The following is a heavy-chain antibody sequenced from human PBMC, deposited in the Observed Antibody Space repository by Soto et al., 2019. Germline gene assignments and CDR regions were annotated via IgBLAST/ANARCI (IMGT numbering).Heavy chain of an antibody. CDR2: IYYSGST. CDR1: GGSVSSGSYY. V-gene: IGHV4-61*01. D-gene: IGHD6-6*01. CDR3: ARDRLAARPGYYFDY. Sequence: SETLSLTCTVSGGSVSSGSYYWSWIRQPPGKGLEWIGYIYYSGSTNYNPSLKSRVTISVDTSKNQFSLKLSSVTAADTAVYYCARDRLAARPGYYFDYWGQGTLVTVSS. J-gene: IGHJ4*02.